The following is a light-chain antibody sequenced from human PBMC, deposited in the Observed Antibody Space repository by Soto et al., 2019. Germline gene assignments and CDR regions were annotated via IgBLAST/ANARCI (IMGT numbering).Light chain of an antibody. CDR2: GAS. V-gene: IGKV3-15*01. CDR3: QQYNNWWT. Sequence: EIVMTQSPATLSLSTGERATLSCRASQSVSNNLAWYHQKPGQAPRLLIYGASTSATGIPARFSGSGSGTEFTLTISSLQSEDFAVYYCQQYNNWWTFGQGTKVEIK. J-gene: IGKJ1*01. CDR1: QSVSNN.